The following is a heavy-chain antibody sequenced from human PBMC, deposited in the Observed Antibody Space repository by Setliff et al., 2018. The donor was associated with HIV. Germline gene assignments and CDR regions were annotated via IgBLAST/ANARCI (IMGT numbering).Heavy chain of an antibody. CDR2: INSYGSST. V-gene: IGHV3-48*03. J-gene: IGHJ6*03. D-gene: IGHD3-10*01. CDR1: GFIFSSYE. Sequence: GGSLRLSCAASGFIFSSYEMNWVRQAPGKGLEWVSYINSYGSSTYYADSVKGRFTISRDISKNTLYLQMNSLRVEDTAVYYCAKDLWRYYNSGSFYMDVWGKGTTVTVSS. CDR3: AKDLWRYYNSGSFYMDV.